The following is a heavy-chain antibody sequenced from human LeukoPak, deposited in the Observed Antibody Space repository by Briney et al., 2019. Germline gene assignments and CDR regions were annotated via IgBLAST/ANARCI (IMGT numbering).Heavy chain of an antibody. J-gene: IGHJ4*02. CDR2: ISSSSYI. CDR3: ARGVEPADYFDY. Sequence: PGGSLRLSCAASGFTFSSYSMNWVRQAPGKGLEWVSSISSSSYIYYADSVKGRFTISRDNAKNSLYLQMNSLRAEDTAVYYCARGVEPADYFDYWGQGTLVTVSS. D-gene: IGHD6-6*01. CDR1: GFTFSSYS. V-gene: IGHV3-21*01.